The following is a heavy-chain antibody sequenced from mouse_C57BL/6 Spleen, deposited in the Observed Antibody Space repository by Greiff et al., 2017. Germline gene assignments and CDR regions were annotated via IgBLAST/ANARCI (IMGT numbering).Heavy chain of an antibody. CDR1: GYAFSSSW. J-gene: IGHJ4*01. Sequence: QVQLQQSGPELVKPGASVKISCKASGYAFSSSWMNWVKQRPGKGLEWIGRIYPGDGDTNYNGKVKGKATLTADKSSRTAYMQLSRLTSEDSAVYFCARELDYAMDYWGQGTSVTVSS. V-gene: IGHV1-82*01. CDR3: ARELDYAMDY. CDR2: IYPGDGDT.